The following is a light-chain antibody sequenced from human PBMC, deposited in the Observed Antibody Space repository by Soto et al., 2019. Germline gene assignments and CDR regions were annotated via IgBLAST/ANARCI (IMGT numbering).Light chain of an antibody. V-gene: IGKV3-20*01. CDR1: HTISSSY. J-gene: IGKJ2*01. CDR2: GIS. CDR3: QLYDTSPMFT. Sequence: EIVLTQSPGTLSLSPGERATLSCRASHTISSSYLAWYQQKPGQAPRLLMYGISRRATGIPDRFSGSGSGTDFTLTISRLEPEDFAVYYCQLYDTSPMFTFGQGTKVDI.